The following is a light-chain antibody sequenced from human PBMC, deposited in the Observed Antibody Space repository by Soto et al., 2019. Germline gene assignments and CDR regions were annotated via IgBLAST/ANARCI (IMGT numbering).Light chain of an antibody. CDR1: SSDIGGYDF. V-gene: IGLV2-14*01. CDR2: EVT. J-gene: IGLJ3*02. CDR3: SSFTSRDTLV. Sequence: QSVLTQPASVSGSPGQSITISCTGTSSDIGGYDFFSCYQQHPAKAPRLIISEVTNRPSGVSHRFSGSNSGNTASLTIAGRQVDDEADYFCSSFTSRDTLVFGGGTKLTVL.